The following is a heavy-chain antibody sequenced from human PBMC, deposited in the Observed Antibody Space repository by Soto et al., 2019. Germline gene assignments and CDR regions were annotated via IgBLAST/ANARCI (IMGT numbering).Heavy chain of an antibody. J-gene: IGHJ4*02. Sequence: SGPTLVNPTQTLTLTCTFSGFSLSTSGMRVSWIRQPPGRALEWLARIDWDDDKFYSTSLKTRLTISKDTSKNQVVLTMTNMDPVDTATYYCARISGDYYYFDYWGQGTLVTVSS. CDR1: GFSLSTSGMR. V-gene: IGHV2-70*04. D-gene: IGHD4-17*01. CDR2: IDWDDDK. CDR3: ARISGDYYYFDY.